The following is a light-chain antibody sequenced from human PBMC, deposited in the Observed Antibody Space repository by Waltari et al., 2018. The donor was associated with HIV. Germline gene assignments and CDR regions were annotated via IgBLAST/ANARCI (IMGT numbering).Light chain of an antibody. Sequence: EIVMTQSPATLSVSPGESASLSCRASQRVGTNLAWYQQKPGQAPRLVISGASTRASGIPARFSGSGSGTDFTLTIASLQSEDFALYYCQQYHDWPPYTFGQGTKLEI. J-gene: IGKJ2*01. CDR3: QQYHDWPPYT. V-gene: IGKV3-15*01. CDR2: GAS. CDR1: QRVGTN.